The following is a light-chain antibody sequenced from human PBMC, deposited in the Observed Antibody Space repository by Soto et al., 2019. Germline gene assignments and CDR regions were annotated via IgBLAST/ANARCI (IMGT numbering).Light chain of an antibody. J-gene: IGKJ1*01. V-gene: IGKV1-5*01. CDR1: QSSTSW. Sequence: DIQMTQSPSTLSASLADRVTSAFGASQSSTSWLDWYKQNQGTGPKLLVSDVSTLESGVRSRFSGSGSETEFTLTISSLFPDDFATYYSQQYNRYWTFGQGTKVDIK. CDR2: DVS. CDR3: QQYNRYWT.